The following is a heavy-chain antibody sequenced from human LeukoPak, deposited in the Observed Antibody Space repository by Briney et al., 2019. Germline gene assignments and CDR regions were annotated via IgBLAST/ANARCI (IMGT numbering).Heavy chain of an antibody. Sequence: PGESLKISCQGSGYSFTSYWISWVRQMPGKGLEWMGKIDPRDSYTNYSPSFQGHVTISADKSINTAYLQWSSLKASDTAMYYCARHRGVATFDYWGQGTVVTVSS. V-gene: IGHV5-10-1*01. CDR3: ARHRGVATFDY. D-gene: IGHD3-3*01. CDR1: GYSFTSYW. CDR2: IDPRDSYT. J-gene: IGHJ4*02.